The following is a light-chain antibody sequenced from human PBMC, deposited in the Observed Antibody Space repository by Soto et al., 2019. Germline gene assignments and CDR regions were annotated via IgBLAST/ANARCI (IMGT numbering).Light chain of an antibody. CDR2: GSS. CDR3: QQYGSSPNT. J-gene: IGKJ2*01. V-gene: IGKV3-20*01. CDR1: QSVSSSY. Sequence: IVLTQSPGTLSLSPGERATLSCRASQSVSSSYLAWYQQKPGQAPRLLIYGSSSRATGIPDRFSGSGSGTGFTLTISRLEPEDFAVYYCQQYGSSPNTFGQGTKLEIK.